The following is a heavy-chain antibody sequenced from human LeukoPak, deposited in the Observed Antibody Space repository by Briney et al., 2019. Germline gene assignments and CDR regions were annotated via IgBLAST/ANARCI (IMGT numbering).Heavy chain of an antibody. CDR3: ARGLPPRRNYDSSGYYSYYFDY. V-gene: IGHV1-18*01. J-gene: IGHJ4*02. CDR1: GYTFISYG. Sequence: ASVKVSCKASGYTFISYGISWVRQAPGQGLEWMGWISAYNGNTNYAQKLQGRVTMTTDTSTSTAYMELRSLRSDDTAVYYCARGLPPRRNYDSSGYYSYYFDYWGQGTLVTVSS. D-gene: IGHD3-22*01. CDR2: ISAYNGNT.